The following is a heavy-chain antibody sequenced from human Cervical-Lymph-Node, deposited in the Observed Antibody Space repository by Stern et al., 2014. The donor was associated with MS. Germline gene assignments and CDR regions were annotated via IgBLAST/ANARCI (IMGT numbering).Heavy chain of an antibody. V-gene: IGHV1-18*01. CDR2: ITVYNGNT. CDR1: GYTFSSFA. CDR3: ARVLGDPRH. J-gene: IGHJ4*02. D-gene: IGHD3-16*01. Sequence: VQLVQSGAEVKKPGASVNVSCKASGYTFSSFAITWVRQAPGQGLEWMGTITVYNGNTNYAQRVQDRVTMTTDPPTNTAYREVGTPRSDDTAVFYWARVLGDPRHWGQGTLVTVSS.